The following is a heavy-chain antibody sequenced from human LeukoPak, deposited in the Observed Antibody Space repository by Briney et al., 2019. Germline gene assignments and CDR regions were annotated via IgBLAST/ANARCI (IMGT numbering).Heavy chain of an antibody. CDR3: VGGAPNWGFDY. D-gene: IGHD7-27*01. V-gene: IGHV1-2*02. CDR1: GYTFTGYY. CDR2: INPNSGGT. Sequence: GASVKVSCKASGYTFTGYYMHWVRQAPGQGLEWMGWINPNSGGTNYAQKFQGRVTMTRNTSISTAYMELTSLRFEDTAVYYCVGGAPNWGFDYWGQGTLVTVSS. J-gene: IGHJ4*02.